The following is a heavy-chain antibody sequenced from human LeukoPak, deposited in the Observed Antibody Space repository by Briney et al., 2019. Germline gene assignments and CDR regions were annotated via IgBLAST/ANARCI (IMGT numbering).Heavy chain of an antibody. V-gene: IGHV1-18*01. CDR1: GYTFTSYG. J-gene: IGHJ4*02. CDR3: ARAELYSSSWYNY. Sequence: GASVKVSCKASGYTFTSYGISWVRQAPGQGLEWMGWISAYNGNTNYAQKFQGRVTITTDESTSTAYMELSSLRSEDTAVYYCARAELYSSSWYNYWGQGTLVTVSS. D-gene: IGHD6-13*01. CDR2: ISAYNGNT.